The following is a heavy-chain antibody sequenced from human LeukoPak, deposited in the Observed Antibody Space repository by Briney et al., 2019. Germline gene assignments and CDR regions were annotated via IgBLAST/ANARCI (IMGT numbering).Heavy chain of an antibody. Sequence: SETLSLTCTVSGGSISSYYWSWIRQPPAKGLEWIGYTYYSGSTNYNPSTNYNPSLQSRVTISLDTSKNQFSLRLTSVTAADTAVYYCARFRRGTYGNWFDPWGQGTLVTVSS. J-gene: IGHJ5*02. CDR2: TYYSGST. CDR1: GGSISSYY. CDR3: ARFRRGTYGNWFDP. D-gene: IGHD1-26*01. V-gene: IGHV4-59*01.